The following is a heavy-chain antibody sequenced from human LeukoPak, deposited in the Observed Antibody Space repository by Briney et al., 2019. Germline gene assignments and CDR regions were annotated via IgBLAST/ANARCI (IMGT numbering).Heavy chain of an antibody. CDR2: ISSSSSYI. D-gene: IGHD2-2*01. J-gene: IGHJ3*02. CDR1: GFTFSSYS. CDR3: ARGVVPAAIKDAFDI. V-gene: IGHV3-21*01. Sequence: KTGGSLRLSCAASGFTFSSYSMNWVRQAPGKGLEWVSSISSSSSYIYYADSVKGRFTISRDNAKNSLYLQMNSLRAEDTAVYYCARGVVPAAIKDAFDIWGQGTMVTVSS.